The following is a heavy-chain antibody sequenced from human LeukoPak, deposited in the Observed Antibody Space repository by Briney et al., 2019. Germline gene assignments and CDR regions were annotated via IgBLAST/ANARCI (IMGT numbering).Heavy chain of an antibody. Sequence: GGSLRLSCAASGFTFDDYGMSWVRHVPGKGLEWVSGINWSGGSTGYADSVKGRFTISRDNATNSLYLQMNSLRAEDTAVYYCARDRVAGGAFDIWGQGTMVTVSS. CDR3: ARDRVAGGAFDI. D-gene: IGHD3-10*01. J-gene: IGHJ3*02. CDR1: GFTFDDYG. V-gene: IGHV3-20*04. CDR2: INWSGGST.